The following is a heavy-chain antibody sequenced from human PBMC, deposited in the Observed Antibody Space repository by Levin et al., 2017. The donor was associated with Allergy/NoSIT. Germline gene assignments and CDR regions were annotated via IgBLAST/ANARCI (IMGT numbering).Heavy chain of an antibody. J-gene: IGHJ3*02. D-gene: IGHD2-15*01. CDR1: GFTFSSYA. CDR2: ISGSGGST. V-gene: IGHV3-23*01. CDR3: AKDIVVVVAATPDAFDI. Sequence: GESLKISCAASGFTFSSYAMSWVRQAPGKGLEWVSAISGSGGSTYYADSVKGRFTISRDNSKNTLYLQMNSLRAEDTAVYYCAKDIVVVVAATPDAFDIWGQGTMVTVSS.